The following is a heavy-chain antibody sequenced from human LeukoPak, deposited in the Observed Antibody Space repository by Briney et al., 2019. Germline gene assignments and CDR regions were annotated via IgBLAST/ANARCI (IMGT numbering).Heavy chain of an antibody. J-gene: IGHJ3*02. V-gene: IGHV3-23*01. CDR1: GFTFSSYA. CDR2: ISGSGGST. Sequence: GGSLRLSCAASGFTFSSYAMSLVRQAPGKGLEWVSAISGSGGSTYYADSVKGRFTISRDNSKNTLYLQMNSLRAEDTAVYYCAKGSRGVPAAKATIAAFDIWGQGTMVTVSS. D-gene: IGHD2-2*01. CDR3: AKGSRGVPAAKATIAAFDI.